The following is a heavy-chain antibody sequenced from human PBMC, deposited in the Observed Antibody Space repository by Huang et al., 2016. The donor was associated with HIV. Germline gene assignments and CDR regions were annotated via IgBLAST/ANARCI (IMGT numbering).Heavy chain of an antibody. D-gene: IGHD4-17*01. CDR2: MNPNTGNT. J-gene: IGHJ4*02. CDR1: GYTFPNYD. CDR3: AKSAYGDLDY. Sequence: QVHLVQSGAEVKKPGASVKVSCKASGYTFPNYDINRVRQAPGRGLEWIGRMNPNTGNTGFEQSVQGSVTMTRKTSITAANMELTSLTTEDTAVYYCAKSAYGDLDYWGLGALVIVSS. V-gene: IGHV1-8*02.